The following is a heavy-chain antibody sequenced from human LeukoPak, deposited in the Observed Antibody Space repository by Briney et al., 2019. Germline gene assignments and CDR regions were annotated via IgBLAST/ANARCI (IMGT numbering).Heavy chain of an antibody. D-gene: IGHD3-3*01. CDR2: ISYDGSNK. V-gene: IGHV3-30-3*01. CDR3: AREDYDFGSGGGGGYFDY. Sequence: GGSLRLSCAASGFTFSSYAMHWVRQAPGKGLEWVAVISYDGSNKYYADSVKGRFTISRDNSKNTLYLQMNSLRAEDTAVYYCAREDYDFGSGGGGGYFDYWGQGTLVTVSS. J-gene: IGHJ4*02. CDR1: GFTFSSYA.